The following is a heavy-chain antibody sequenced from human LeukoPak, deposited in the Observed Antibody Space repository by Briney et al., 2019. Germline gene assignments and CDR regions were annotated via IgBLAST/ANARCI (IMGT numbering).Heavy chain of an antibody. CDR1: GGSISSYY. Sequence: PSETLSLTCTVSGGSISSYYWSWIRQPPGKGLEWIGYIYYSGSTNYNPSLKSRVTISVDTSKNQFSLKLSSVTAADTAVYYCARDSGWGVDYWGQGTLVTVSS. V-gene: IGHV4-59*01. CDR2: IYYSGST. J-gene: IGHJ4*02. CDR3: ARDSGWGVDY. D-gene: IGHD3-16*01.